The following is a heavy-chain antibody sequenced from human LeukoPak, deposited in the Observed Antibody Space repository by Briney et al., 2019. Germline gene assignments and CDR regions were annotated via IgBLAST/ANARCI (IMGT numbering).Heavy chain of an antibody. CDR3: ARGWVVATGGFDM. CDR2: IYSGGST. CDR1: GFTVSSNY. J-gene: IGHJ3*02. V-gene: IGHV3-53*01. D-gene: IGHD2-8*02. Sequence: GGSLRLSCAASGFTVSSNYMNWVRQAPGKGLEWVSVIYSGGSTYYADSVKGRFTISRDNSKNTVYLQMNSLRGEDTAVYFCARGWVVATGGFDMWGQGTMVTVSS.